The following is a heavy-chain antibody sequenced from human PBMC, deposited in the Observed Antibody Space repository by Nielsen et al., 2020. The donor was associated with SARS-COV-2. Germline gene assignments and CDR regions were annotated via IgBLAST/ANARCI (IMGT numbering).Heavy chain of an antibody. CDR2: IYYSGST. V-gene: IGHV4-59*12. CDR3: AIQGTGSGSYFSRPTWFDP. Sequence: SETLSLTCTVSGGSISSYYWSWIRQPPGKGLEWIGYIYYSGSTNYNPSLKSRVTISVDTSKNQFSLKLSSVTAADTAVYYCAIQGTGSGSYFSRPTWFDPWGQGTLVTVSS. CDR1: GGSISSYY. D-gene: IGHD3-10*01. J-gene: IGHJ5*02.